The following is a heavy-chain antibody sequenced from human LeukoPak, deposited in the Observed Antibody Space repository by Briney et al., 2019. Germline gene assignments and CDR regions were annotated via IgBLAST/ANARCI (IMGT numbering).Heavy chain of an antibody. D-gene: IGHD1-7*01. CDR2: ISGSGGST. Sequence: GGSLRLSCAASGFTFSSYAMSWVRQAPGKGLEWVSAISGSGGSTYYADSVKGRFTISRDNSKNTLYLQMNSLRAEDTALYHCARVGITGTSPGGYYYGMDVWGQGTTVTVSS. J-gene: IGHJ6*02. CDR3: ARVGITGTSPGGYYYGMDV. CDR1: GFTFSSYA. V-gene: IGHV3-23*01.